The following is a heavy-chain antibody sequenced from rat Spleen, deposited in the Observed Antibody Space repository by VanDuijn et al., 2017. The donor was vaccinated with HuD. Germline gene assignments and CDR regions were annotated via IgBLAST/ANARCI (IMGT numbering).Heavy chain of an antibody. D-gene: IGHD1-10*01. CDR1: GFTFSNYG. CDR2: ISSSGGNT. J-gene: IGHJ2*01. Sequence: EVQLVESGGGLVQPGRSLKLSCAASGFTFSNYGMHWIRQAPTKGLEWVAFISSSGGNTFYRDSVKGRFTISRDNAKSTLYLQMDSLRSEDTATFYCATDNNYFDYWGQGVMVTVSS. V-gene: IGHV5-19*01. CDR3: ATDNNYFDY.